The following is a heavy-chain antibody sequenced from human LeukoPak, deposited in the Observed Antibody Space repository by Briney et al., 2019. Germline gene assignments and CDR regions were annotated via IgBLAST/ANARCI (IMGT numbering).Heavy chain of an antibody. Sequence: EASVKVSCKASGYTFTGYYMHWVRQAPGQGLEWMGWISAYNGNTNYAQKLQGRVTMTTDTSTSTAYMELRSLRSDDTAVYYCARVPPPNYDILTGYYDEYYFDYWGQGTLVTVSS. CDR2: ISAYNGNT. J-gene: IGHJ4*02. CDR3: ARVPPPNYDILTGYYDEYYFDY. V-gene: IGHV1-18*04. CDR1: GYTFTGYY. D-gene: IGHD3-9*01.